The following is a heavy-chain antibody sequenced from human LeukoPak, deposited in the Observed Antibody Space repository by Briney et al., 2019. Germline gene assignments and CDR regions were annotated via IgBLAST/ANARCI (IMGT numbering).Heavy chain of an antibody. J-gene: IGHJ4*02. CDR1: GFTFSSYA. CDR3: ASGSAMVRGDNFDY. D-gene: IGHD3-10*01. CDR2: ISYDGSNK. Sequence: PGRYLRLSCAASGFTFSSYAMHWVRQAPGKGLEWVAVISYDGSNKYYADSVKGRFTISRDNSKNTLYLQMNSLRAEDTAVYYCASGSAMVRGDNFDYWGQGTLVTVSS. V-gene: IGHV3-30*01.